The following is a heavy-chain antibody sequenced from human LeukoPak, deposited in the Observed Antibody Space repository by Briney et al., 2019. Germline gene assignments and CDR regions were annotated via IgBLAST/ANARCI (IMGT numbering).Heavy chain of an antibody. J-gene: IGHJ6*03. Sequence: SQTLSLTCAISGDSVSSNSAAWNWIRQSPSRGLEWLGRTYYRSKWYNDYAVSVKSRITINPDTSKNQFSLQLNSVTPEDTAVYYCAREGAYSSSWSPYYYYMDVWGKGTTVTVSS. CDR1: GDSVSSNSAA. D-gene: IGHD6-6*01. CDR3: AREGAYSSSWSPYYYYMDV. V-gene: IGHV6-1*01. CDR2: TYYRSKWYN.